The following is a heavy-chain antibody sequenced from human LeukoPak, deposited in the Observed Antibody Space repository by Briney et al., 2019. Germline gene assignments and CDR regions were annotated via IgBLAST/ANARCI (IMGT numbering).Heavy chain of an antibody. D-gene: IGHD1-1*01. CDR1: GGSVSSFY. CDR2: ISSTGNT. V-gene: IGHV4-4*07. Sequence: SETLSLTCTVSGGSVSSFYWSWIRQPAGKGLEWIGRISSTGNTYFNPSLKSRVIMSVDTSTNQFSLKLSSVTAADTAVYYCARDQGNWNDSDAFGFWGQGTMVTVSS. CDR3: ARDQGNWNDSDAFGF. J-gene: IGHJ3*01.